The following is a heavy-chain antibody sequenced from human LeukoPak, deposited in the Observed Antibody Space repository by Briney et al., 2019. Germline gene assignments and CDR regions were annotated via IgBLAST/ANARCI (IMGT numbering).Heavy chain of an antibody. V-gene: IGHV4-30-2*01. CDR2: VYHSGAT. CDR1: NGSVGSGGYS. Sequence: SETLSLTCTVSNGSVGSGGYSGSWIRQPPGKGLEWIGYVYHSGATYYNPSLKSRISIPMDRSKNQFSLRLRSVTAADTAVYFCASSHCGGDCFSSVAFDFWGHGTMVTVSS. D-gene: IGHD2-21*02. J-gene: IGHJ3*01. CDR3: ASSHCGGDCFSSVAFDF.